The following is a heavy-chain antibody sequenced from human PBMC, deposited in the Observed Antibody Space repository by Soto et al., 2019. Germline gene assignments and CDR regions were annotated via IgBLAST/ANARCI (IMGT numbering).Heavy chain of an antibody. J-gene: IGHJ6*02. D-gene: IGHD4-17*01. V-gene: IGHV3-21*01. CDR1: GFTFSSYS. CDR3: ARAAGYDYGGYYYYYGMDV. CDR2: ISSSSSYI. Sequence: EVQLVESGGGLVKPGGSLRLSCAASGFTFSSYSMNWVRQAPGKGLEWVSSISSSSSYIYYADSVKGRFTISRDNAKNSLYLQMNSLRAEDTAVYYCARAAGYDYGGYYYYYGMDVWGQGTTVTVSS.